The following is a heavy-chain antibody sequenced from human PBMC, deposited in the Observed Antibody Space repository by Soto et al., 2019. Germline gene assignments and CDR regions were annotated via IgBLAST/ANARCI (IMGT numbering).Heavy chain of an antibody. CDR1: CGSIISSSYY. CDR3: ARQYSSSWWIYYYGMDV. CDR2: IYYSGST. J-gene: IGHJ6*02. Sequence: SETLSLTCPVSCGSIISSSYYWGWIRQPPGKGLEWIGSIYYSGSTYYNPSLKSRVTISVDTSKNQFSLKLSSVTAADTAVYYCARQYSSSWWIYYYGMDVWGQGTTVT. D-gene: IGHD6-13*01. V-gene: IGHV4-39*01.